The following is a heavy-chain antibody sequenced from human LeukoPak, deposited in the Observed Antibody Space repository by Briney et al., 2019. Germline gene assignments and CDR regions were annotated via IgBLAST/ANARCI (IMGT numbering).Heavy chain of an antibody. Sequence: GGSLRLSCAASGFTVSSNYMSWVRQAPGKGLEWVSVIYSGGSTYYADSVKGRFTISRDNSKNTLYLQMNSLRAEDTAVYYCARGERYSSSWYDYWGQGTLVTVSS. CDR3: ARGERYSSSWYDY. CDR2: IYSGGST. D-gene: IGHD6-13*01. CDR1: GFTVSSNY. V-gene: IGHV3-53*01. J-gene: IGHJ4*02.